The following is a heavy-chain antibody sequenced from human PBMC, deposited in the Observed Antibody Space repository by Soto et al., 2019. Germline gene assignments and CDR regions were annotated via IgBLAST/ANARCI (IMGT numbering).Heavy chain of an antibody. CDR3: ARDHKGYYGPYYYGMDV. Sequence: QVQLVQSGAEVKKPGASVKVSCKASGYTFTSYGISWVRQAPGQGLEWMGWISAYNGNTNYAQKLQGRVTMTTDTATSTAYMELRSLRSDDTAVYYCARDHKGYYGPYYYGMDVWGQGTTVTVSS. CDR1: GYTFTSYG. D-gene: IGHD3-10*01. J-gene: IGHJ6*02. CDR2: ISAYNGNT. V-gene: IGHV1-18*01.